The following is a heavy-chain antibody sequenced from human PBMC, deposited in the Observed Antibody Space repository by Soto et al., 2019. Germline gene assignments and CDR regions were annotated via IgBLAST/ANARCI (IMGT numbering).Heavy chain of an antibody. CDR1: GGTFNNYA. J-gene: IGHJ5*02. CDR3: ARDVGGKSSRRLDG. Sequence: QVQLVQSGAEVKKPGSSVKVSCKASGGTFNNYAFSWVRQAPGQGLEWMGGIIHIFGTTYYAQKFQGRVTITEDESTGTAYMELSRLISDETAMYYCARDVGGKSSRRLDGWGQGTLVTGSS. CDR2: IIHIFGTT. V-gene: IGHV1-69*01. D-gene: IGHD6-13*01.